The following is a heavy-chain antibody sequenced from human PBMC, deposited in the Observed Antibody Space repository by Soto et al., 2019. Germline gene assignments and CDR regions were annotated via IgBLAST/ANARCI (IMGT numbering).Heavy chain of an antibody. Sequence: QVQLQQWGAGLLKPSETLSLTCAVYGGFVSSGSYYWSWIRQPPGKGLEWIGEMSHSGGTNFNPSLKSPVTISVDTSKNQFSLNMASVAAADTALYYCARVERGTATTVVDAFDIWGPGTMVTVSS. J-gene: IGHJ3*02. CDR3: ARVERGTATTVVDAFDI. CDR2: MSHSGGT. CDR1: GGFVSSGSYY. D-gene: IGHD1-1*01. V-gene: IGHV4-34*01.